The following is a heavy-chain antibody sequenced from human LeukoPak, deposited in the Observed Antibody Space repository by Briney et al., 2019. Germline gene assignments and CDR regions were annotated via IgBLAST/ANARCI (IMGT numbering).Heavy chain of an antibody. CDR1: GFTFRSFV. Sequence: GGSLRLSCAASGFTFRSFVMHWVRQAPGKGLEWVAVTSYDGGSAYYADSVKGRFTISRDNFKNTLFLQMNSLRGEDTAVYYCARHLGVPTSYWGQETLVTVSS. D-gene: IGHD4/OR15-4a*01. CDR2: TSYDGGSA. J-gene: IGHJ4*02. V-gene: IGHV3-30-3*01. CDR3: ARHLGVPTSY.